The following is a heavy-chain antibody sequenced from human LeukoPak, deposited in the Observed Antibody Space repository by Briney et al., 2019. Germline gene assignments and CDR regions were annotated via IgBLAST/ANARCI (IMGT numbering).Heavy chain of an antibody. CDR3: ARGPRYCSSTSCYWGRAY. J-gene: IGHJ4*02. CDR2: INPNSGNT. CDR1: GYTFTSYD. Sequence: ASVKVSCKASGYTFTSYDINWVRQATGQGLEWMGWINPNSGNTGYAQKFQGRVTMTRNTSIGTAYMELSSLRSEDTAVYYCARGPRYCSSTSCYWGRAYWGQGTLVTVSS. D-gene: IGHD2-2*01. V-gene: IGHV1-8*01.